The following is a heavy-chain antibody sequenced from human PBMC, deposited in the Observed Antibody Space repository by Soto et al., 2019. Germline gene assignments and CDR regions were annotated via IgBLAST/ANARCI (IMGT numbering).Heavy chain of an antibody. V-gene: IGHV3-15*07. CDR3: TTDSLGTMIFGGHQGYDS. Sequence: VQLVESGGDLVKPGGSLRLSCVASGFILSNAWMHWVRQAPGKGLEWVGRVASNSAGGTTDYAASVKDRFSISRDDSKSTLFLQMNSLKTEDTGMYYCTTDSLGTMIFGGHQGYDSWGQGTLVTVSS. CDR2: VASNSAGGTT. J-gene: IGHJ4*02. D-gene: IGHD3-3*01. CDR1: GFILSNAW.